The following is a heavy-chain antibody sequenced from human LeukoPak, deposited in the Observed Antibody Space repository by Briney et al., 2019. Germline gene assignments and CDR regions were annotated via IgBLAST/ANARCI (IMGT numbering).Heavy chain of an antibody. D-gene: IGHD3-16*02. CDR1: GGSFSGYY. CDR3: ARGLARYYDYVWGSYRKNWFDP. Sequence: SETLSLTCAVYGGSFSGYYWSWIRQPPGKGLEWIGELNHSGSTNYNPSLKSRYTISVDRCKNQFSLKLSSVTAADTAVYYCARGLARYYDYVWGSYRKNWFDPWGQGTLVTVSS. CDR2: LNHSGST. V-gene: IGHV4-34*01. J-gene: IGHJ5*02.